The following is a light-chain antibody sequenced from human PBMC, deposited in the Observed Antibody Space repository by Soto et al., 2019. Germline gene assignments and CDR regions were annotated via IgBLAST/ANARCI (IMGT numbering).Light chain of an antibody. CDR1: SSDVGGYNY. J-gene: IGLJ1*01. Sequence: QSVLTQPASVSGSPGQSITISCTGTSSDVGGYNYVSWYQQHPGKGPKLMIYEVSNRPSGVSNRFSGSKSGNTATLTISGLQAEDEADYYCSSYTRTTKRVLGTGTKV. V-gene: IGLV2-14*03. CDR2: EVS. CDR3: SSYTRTTKRV.